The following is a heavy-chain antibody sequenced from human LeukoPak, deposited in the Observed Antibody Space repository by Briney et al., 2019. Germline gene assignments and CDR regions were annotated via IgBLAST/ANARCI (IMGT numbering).Heavy chain of an antibody. CDR1: GYTFTGYS. J-gene: IGHJ4*02. D-gene: IGHD6-6*01. Sequence: ASVKVSCKASGYTFTGYSMHWVRHAPGQGLEWMGWINPNSGGTNYAQKFQGRVTMTRDTSINTAYMELSSLRSDDTAVYYCAREKELVHWGQGTLVTVSS. CDR2: INPNSGGT. V-gene: IGHV1-2*02. CDR3: AREKELVH.